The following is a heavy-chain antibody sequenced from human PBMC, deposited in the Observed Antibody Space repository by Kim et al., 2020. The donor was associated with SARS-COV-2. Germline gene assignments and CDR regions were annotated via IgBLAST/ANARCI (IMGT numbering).Heavy chain of an antibody. Sequence: SETLSLTCAVYGGSFSGYYWSWIRQPPGKGLEWIGEINHSGSTNYNPSLKSRVTISVDTSKNQFSLKLSSVTAADTAVYYCARILRTGSYIYHGFDYWGQGTLVTVSS. J-gene: IGHJ4*02. CDR3: ARILRTGSYIYHGFDY. CDR2: INHSGST. CDR1: GGSFSGYY. V-gene: IGHV4-34*01. D-gene: IGHD3-10*01.